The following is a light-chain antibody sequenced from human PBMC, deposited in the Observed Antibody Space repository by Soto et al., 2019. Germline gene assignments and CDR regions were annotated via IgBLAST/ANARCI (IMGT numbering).Light chain of an antibody. CDR3: HQYGSSFT. CDR2: YAS. Sequence: TVLTQSTGTLSLSPGERATLSCRASQSVGNYLAWYQQKPGQAPSLLIYYASSRATGIPDRFSASGSGTDFTLTISRLEPEDFAVYYCHQYGSSFTFGPGTNVD. CDR1: QSVGNY. J-gene: IGKJ3*01. V-gene: IGKV3-20*01.